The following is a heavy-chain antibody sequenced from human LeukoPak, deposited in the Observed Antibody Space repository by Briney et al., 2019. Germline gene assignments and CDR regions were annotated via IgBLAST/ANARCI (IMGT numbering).Heavy chain of an antibody. J-gene: IGHJ5*02. CDR1: GGSISSGGSY. CDR2: IYYSGST. CDR3: AREDAALGYCSSTSCYSWWFDP. Sequence: PSQTLSLTCTVSGGSISSGGSYWSWIRQHPGKGLEWLGYIYYSGSTYYNPSLKSRVTISVDTSKNQFSLKLSSVTAADTAVYYCAREDAALGYCSSTSCYSWWFDPWGQGTLVTVS. D-gene: IGHD2-2*02. V-gene: IGHV4-31*03.